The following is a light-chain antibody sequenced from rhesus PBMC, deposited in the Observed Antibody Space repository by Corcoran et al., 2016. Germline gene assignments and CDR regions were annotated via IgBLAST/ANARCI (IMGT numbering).Light chain of an antibody. CDR3: SSYATFNTFT. CDR1: SSDMGGSNR. J-gene: IGLJ1*01. CDR2: EVI. V-gene: IGLV2-13*03. Sequence: QAAPTQSPSVSGSPGQSVTISCIGTSSDMGGSNRVSWYQLHPGKAPKVLIYEVIKRPSGVSDRFSGSKSGNTASLTISGLQVEDEADYYCSSYATFNTFTFGSGTRLTVL.